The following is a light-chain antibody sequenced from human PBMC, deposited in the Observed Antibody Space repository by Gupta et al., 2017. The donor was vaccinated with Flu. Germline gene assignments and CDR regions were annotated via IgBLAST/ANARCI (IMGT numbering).Light chain of an antibody. Sequence: QAVLTQLSSLSASPGTSASLTCTFRSALDLGTYRIYWYRQKPGSPPQYLLRYKSDSDQQQASGVPSRFSGSKDASANAGILLISGLHSEDEADYYCMIWHNSAYVFGAGTKVTVL. V-gene: IGLV5-45*02. CDR3: MIWHNSAYV. CDR1: SALDLGTYR. CDR2: YKSDSDQ. J-gene: IGLJ1*01.